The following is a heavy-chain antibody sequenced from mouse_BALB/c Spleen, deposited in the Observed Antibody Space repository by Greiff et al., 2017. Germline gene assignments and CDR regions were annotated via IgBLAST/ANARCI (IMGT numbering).Heavy chain of an antibody. CDR3: ASQQAWFAY. D-gene: IGHD3-2*02. J-gene: IGHJ3*01. CDR2: VYSGNVNT. V-gene: IGHV1S56*01. Sequence: LQESGPEPVKPGASVRISCKASGYPFTSHYIHRVKQRPGQGLEWSGWVYSGNVNTKYYEKFKGNATLTTDKSNSTAYMQLSSLNSDDTAVYFCASQQAWFAYWGQGTLVTVSA. CDR1: GYPFTSHY.